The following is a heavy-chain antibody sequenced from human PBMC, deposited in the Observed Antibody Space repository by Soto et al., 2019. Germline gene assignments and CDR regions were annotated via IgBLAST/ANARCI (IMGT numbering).Heavy chain of an antibody. J-gene: IGHJ4*02. CDR2: VGTANANT. CDR1: GYTFTAYG. V-gene: IGHV1-18*01. CDR3: ARELNTDPTAYYSFAY. Sequence: QVQLVQSGPEVTMPGATVKVSCKTSGYTFTAYGLAWLRQAPGQRHEWLGWVGTANANTNYAEKFQGMVTMTSDRSTTTTYRELRRLRSDDTAVYYCARELNTDPTAYYSFAYRGQGTLVTVSS. D-gene: IGHD3-9*01.